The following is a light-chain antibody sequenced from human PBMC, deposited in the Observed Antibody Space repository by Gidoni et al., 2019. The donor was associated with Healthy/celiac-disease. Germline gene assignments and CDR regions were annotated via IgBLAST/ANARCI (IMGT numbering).Light chain of an antibody. CDR1: QSVSSS. CDR2: GAS. Sequence: EILMTQSPATLSVSPGERATPPCRASQSVSSSVAWYLQKPGQSPRLLIYGASTRATGIPARFSGSGSGTEFTLTFSSLQSEDFAVYYCQQYYNWPRTFGPGTKVDIK. CDR3: QQYYNWPRT. V-gene: IGKV3-15*01. J-gene: IGKJ3*01.